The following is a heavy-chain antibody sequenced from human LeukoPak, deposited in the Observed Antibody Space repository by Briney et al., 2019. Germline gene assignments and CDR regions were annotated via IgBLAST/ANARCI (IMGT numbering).Heavy chain of an antibody. CDR2: IDPSSTYI. Sequence: GGSLRLSCAASGFTFRSYSMNWVRQAPGKGLEWVSAIDPSSTYIYYADSVKGRFTISRDNAENSLYLQMNSLRVEDTAVYYCARAPTVLVGYCSSSSCLADYWGQGTLVTVSS. CDR3: ARAPTVLVGYCSSSSCLADY. D-gene: IGHD2-2*01. V-gene: IGHV3-21*01. J-gene: IGHJ4*02. CDR1: GFTFRSYS.